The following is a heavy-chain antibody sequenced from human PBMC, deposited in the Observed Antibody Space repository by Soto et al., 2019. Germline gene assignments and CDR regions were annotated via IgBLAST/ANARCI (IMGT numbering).Heavy chain of an antibody. Sequence: QITLKESGPTLVKPTQTLTLTCTFSGFSLSTSGVGVGWIRQPPGKALEWLALIYWNDDKRYSPSLKSWLTITKDTSKNQVVLTMTNMDPVDTATYYCAHLHASMVRGVNPDYWGQGTLVTVSS. CDR3: AHLHASMVRGVNPDY. V-gene: IGHV2-5*01. J-gene: IGHJ4*02. CDR2: IYWNDDK. CDR1: GFSLSTSGVG. D-gene: IGHD3-10*01.